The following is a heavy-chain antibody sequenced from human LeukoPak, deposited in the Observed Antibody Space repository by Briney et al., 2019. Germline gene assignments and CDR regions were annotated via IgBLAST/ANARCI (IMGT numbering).Heavy chain of an antibody. CDR3: ARADADQNKPFDY. J-gene: IGHJ4*02. CDR2: ILYDGINQ. V-gene: IGHV3-33*05. Sequence: PGGSLRLSCAASGFTFSFYGMHWVRQAPGKGLEWVAFILYDGINQYYGDSVKGRFTISRDNSKNTLYLQMHSLRAEDTAVYYCARADADQNKPFDYWGQGTLVTVSS. CDR1: GFTFSFYG.